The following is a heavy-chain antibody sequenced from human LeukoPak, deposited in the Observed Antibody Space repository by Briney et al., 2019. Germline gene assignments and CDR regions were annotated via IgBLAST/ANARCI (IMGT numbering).Heavy chain of an antibody. CDR1: GFTFSSYS. V-gene: IGHV3-48*01. J-gene: IGHJ6*03. D-gene: IGHD2-15*01. Sequence: GGSLRLSCAASGFTFSSYSMKWVRQAPGKGLEWVSYISGSDSTIYYADSVKGRFTISRDNAKNSLYLHMDRLRAEDTAVYYCARSGTRFYYYMDGWGKGTTVTVSS. CDR2: ISGSDSTI. CDR3: ARSGTRFYYYMDG.